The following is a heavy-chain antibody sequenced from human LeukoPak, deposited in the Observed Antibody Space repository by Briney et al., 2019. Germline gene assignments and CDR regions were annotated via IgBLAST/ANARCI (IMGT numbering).Heavy chain of an antibody. CDR2: IYYSGST. CDR3: ASGKMYAALFDP. CDR1: GGSISSSSYY. J-gene: IGHJ5*02. V-gene: IGHV4-39*07. Sequence: SETLSLTCTVSGGSISSSSYYWGWTRQPPGKGLEWIGSIYYSGSTYYNPSLKSRVTISVDTSKNQFSLKLSSVTAADTAVYYCASGKMYAALFDPWGQGTLVTVSS. D-gene: IGHD2-8*01.